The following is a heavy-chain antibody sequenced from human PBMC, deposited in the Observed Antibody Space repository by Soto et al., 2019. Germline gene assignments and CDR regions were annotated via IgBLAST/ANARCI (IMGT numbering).Heavy chain of an antibody. J-gene: IGHJ4*02. Sequence: EVQLLESGGGLVQPGGSLRLSCAASGFTFSSYAMSWVRQAPGKGLEWVSAISGSGGSTYYADSVKGRFTISRDKSKNTLYLQMNSLRAEDTAVYYCAKDVEGYCSGGSCYPFDYGGQVTLVTVSS. V-gene: IGHV3-23*01. CDR3: AKDVEGYCSGGSCYPFDY. D-gene: IGHD2-15*01. CDR2: ISGSGGST. CDR1: GFTFSSYA.